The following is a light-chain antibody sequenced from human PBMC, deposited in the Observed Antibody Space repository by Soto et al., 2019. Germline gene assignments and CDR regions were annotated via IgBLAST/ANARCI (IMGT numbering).Light chain of an antibody. CDR3: QQSSSWPFT. Sequence: EIVITQSPATLSVSPWEPAALSGRASQRVSSDLAWYHQKPGQAPRLLIYGASTRATGIPARFSGSGSGTEFTLTINSLQSEDFAVYYCQQSSSWPFTFGQGTRLEIK. J-gene: IGKJ5*01. CDR2: GAS. V-gene: IGKV3-15*01. CDR1: QRVSSD.